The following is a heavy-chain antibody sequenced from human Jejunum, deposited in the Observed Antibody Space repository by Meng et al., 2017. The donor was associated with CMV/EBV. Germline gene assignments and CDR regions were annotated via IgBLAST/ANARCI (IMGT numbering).Heavy chain of an antibody. Sequence: QVQLQEPGPGLVKPSETPSLICTVSGGSINNYYWNWIRQSAGKGLEWIGRIYTSGSTNYNPSLQSRVTMSVDTSKNQFSLKLTSVTAADTAVYYCARGYSSDWYDYWGQGALVTVSS. CDR1: GGSINNYY. CDR3: ARGYSSDWYDY. CDR2: IYTSGST. J-gene: IGHJ4*02. D-gene: IGHD6-19*01. V-gene: IGHV4-4*07.